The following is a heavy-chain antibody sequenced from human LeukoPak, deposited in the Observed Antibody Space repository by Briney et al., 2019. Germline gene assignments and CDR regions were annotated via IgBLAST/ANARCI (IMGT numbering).Heavy chain of an antibody. J-gene: IGHJ4*02. V-gene: IGHV1-18*01. Sequence: AASVKVSCKASGYTFTSYGISWVRQAPGQGLEWMGWISAYNGNTNYAQKFQGRVTMTRDTSISTAYMELSRLRSDDTAVYYCARDSRYYFDYWGQGTLVTVSS. CDR3: ARDSRYYFDY. CDR2: ISAYNGNT. CDR1: GYTFTSYG.